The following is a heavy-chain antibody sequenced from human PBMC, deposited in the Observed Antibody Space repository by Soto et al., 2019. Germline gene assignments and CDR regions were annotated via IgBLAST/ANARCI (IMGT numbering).Heavy chain of an antibody. Sequence: QVQLQQWGAEVLKPSETLSLTCVVNGGSFSGYYWSWIRQSPGKGLEWIGEINDSGITDSNPSLESRVNISVDMSKYQFSLNLNSVPAADSAVYHCARGRSSVPDRRGIGYYGLDVWGQGTTVTVSS. D-gene: IGHD3-16*01. CDR2: INDSGIT. V-gene: IGHV4-34*01. CDR3: ARGRSSVPDRRGIGYYGLDV. CDR1: GGSFSGYY. J-gene: IGHJ6*02.